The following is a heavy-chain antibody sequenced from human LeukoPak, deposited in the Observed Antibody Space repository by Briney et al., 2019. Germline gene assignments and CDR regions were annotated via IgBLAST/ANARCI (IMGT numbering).Heavy chain of an antibody. V-gene: IGHV3-33*08. Sequence: GSLRLSCAASGFTFSTYAMSWVRQAPGKGLEWVAFIRYDGTNSYYADSVKGRFTVSRDNSKNTLYLQMNSLRAEDTAVYYCARDRGAIQYFDYWGQGTLVTVSS. D-gene: IGHD2-2*02. CDR2: IRYDGTNS. CDR1: GFTFSTYA. CDR3: ARDRGAIQYFDY. J-gene: IGHJ4*02.